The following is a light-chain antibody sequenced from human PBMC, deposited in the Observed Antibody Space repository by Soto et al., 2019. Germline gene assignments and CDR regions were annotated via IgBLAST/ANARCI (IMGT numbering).Light chain of an antibody. Sequence: QSALTQPASVSGSPGQSFTISCTGTSSDVGAYHSVSWYQQHPGKAPKLIIFDVXXRPXGVSDRFSGSKSGNTASLTISGXXXXXXXXXYCTSFTDTGTVIFGGGTKLTVL. V-gene: IGLV2-14*03. CDR3: TSFTDTGTVI. J-gene: IGLJ2*01. CDR1: SSDVGAYHS. CDR2: DVX.